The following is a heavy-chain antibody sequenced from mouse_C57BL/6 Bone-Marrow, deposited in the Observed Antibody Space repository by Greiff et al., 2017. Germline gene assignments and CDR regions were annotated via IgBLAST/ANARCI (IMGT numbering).Heavy chain of an antibody. Sequence: QVQLQQSGPELVKPGASVKLSCKASGYTFTSYDINWVKQRPGQGLEWIGWIYPRDGSTKYNEKFKGKATLTVDTSSSTAYMELHSLTSEDSAVYFCARLEFDGSSCDWDFDVWCTGTTVTVSS. D-gene: IGHD1-1*01. CDR1: GYTFTSYD. V-gene: IGHV1-85*01. CDR2: IYPRDGST. CDR3: ARLEFDGSSCDWDFDV. J-gene: IGHJ1*03.